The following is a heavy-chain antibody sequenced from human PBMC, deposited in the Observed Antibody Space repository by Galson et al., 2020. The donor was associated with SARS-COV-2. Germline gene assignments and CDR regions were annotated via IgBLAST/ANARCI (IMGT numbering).Heavy chain of an antibody. CDR1: GFTFSNYG. D-gene: IGHD4-17*01. CDR2: ISYDGSNK. V-gene: IGHV3-30*18. Sequence: GGSLRLSCAASGFTFSNYGMHWVRQAPGKGLEWVAVISYDGSNKYYADSVKGRFTISRDNSKNTLYLQMNSLRAEDTAVYYCAKADLWEHDYVVSCLDYWGQGTLVTSPQ. J-gene: IGHJ4*02. CDR3: AKADLWEHDYVVSCLDY.